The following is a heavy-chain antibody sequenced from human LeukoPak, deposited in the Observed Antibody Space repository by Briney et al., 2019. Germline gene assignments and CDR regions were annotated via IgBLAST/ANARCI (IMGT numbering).Heavy chain of an antibody. J-gene: IGHJ6*02. CDR2: ISYDGSNK. Sequence: GGSLRLSCAASGFTFDDYAMHWVRQAPGKGLEWVAVISYDGSNKYYADSVKGRFTISRDNSKNTLYLQMNSLRAEDTAVYYCARMIGRSYYDILTGYGHDSYYYYGMDVWGQGTTVTVSS. D-gene: IGHD3-9*01. V-gene: IGHV3-30*04. CDR3: ARMIGRSYYDILTGYGHDSYYYYGMDV. CDR1: GFTFDDYA.